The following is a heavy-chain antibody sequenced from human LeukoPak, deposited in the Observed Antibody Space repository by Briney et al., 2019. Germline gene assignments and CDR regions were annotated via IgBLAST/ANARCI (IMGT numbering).Heavy chain of an antibody. CDR2: IYTSGST. J-gene: IGHJ4*02. CDR1: GGSISSGSYY. CDR3: ARDPTYRY. V-gene: IGHV4-61*02. Sequence: SETLSLTCTVSGGSISSGSYYWSWIRQPAGKGLEWIGRIYTSGSTNYNPSLKSRVTISVDTSKNQFSLKLSSVTAADTAVYYCARDPTYRYWGQGTLVTVSS.